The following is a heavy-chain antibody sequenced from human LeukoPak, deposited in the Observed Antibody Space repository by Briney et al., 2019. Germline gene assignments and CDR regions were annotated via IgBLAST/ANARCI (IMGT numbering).Heavy chain of an antibody. V-gene: IGHV3-30-3*02. Sequence: GSLRLSCAASGFTFSSYAMHWVRQAPGKGLEWVAVISYDGSNNYYADSVKGRFTISRDNSKNTLYLQMNSLRAEDTAVYYCAKYGIEVAGKALPDWWGQGTLVTVSS. D-gene: IGHD6-19*01. J-gene: IGHJ4*02. CDR2: ISYDGSNN. CDR1: GFTFSSYA. CDR3: AKYGIEVAGKALPDW.